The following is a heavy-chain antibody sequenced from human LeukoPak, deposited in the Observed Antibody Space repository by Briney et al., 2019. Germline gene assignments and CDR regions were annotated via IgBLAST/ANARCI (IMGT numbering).Heavy chain of an antibody. CDR1: GYTFTGYY. V-gene: IGHV7-4-1*02. J-gene: IGHJ4*02. Sequence: ASVEVSCKASGYTFTGYYMHWVRQAPGQGLEWMGWINTNTGNPTYAQGFTGRFVFSLDTSVSTAYLQISSLKAEDTAVYYCARVGIAAAGTGEQRHWGQGTLVTVSS. CDR3: ARVGIAAAGTGEQRH. D-gene: IGHD6-13*01. CDR2: INTNTGNP.